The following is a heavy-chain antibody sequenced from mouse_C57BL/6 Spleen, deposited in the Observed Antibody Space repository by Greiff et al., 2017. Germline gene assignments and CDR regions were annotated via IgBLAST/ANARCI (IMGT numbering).Heavy chain of an antibody. CDR1: GYTFTEYT. CDR3: ARHEEPRYRGYAMDY. Sequence: QVQLKESGAELVKPGASVKLSCKASGYTFTEYTIHWVKQRSGQGLEWIGWFYPGSGSIKYNEKFKDKATLTADKSSSTVYMELSRLTSEDSAVYFGARHEEPRYRGYAMDYWGQGTSVTVSS. V-gene: IGHV1-62-2*01. CDR2: FYPGSGSI. J-gene: IGHJ4*01. D-gene: IGHD1-1*01.